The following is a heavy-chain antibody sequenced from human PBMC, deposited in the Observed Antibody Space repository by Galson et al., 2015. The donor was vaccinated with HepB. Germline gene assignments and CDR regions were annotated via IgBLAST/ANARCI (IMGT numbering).Heavy chain of an antibody. J-gene: IGHJ6*02. CDR3: ARDSSKNYYDSSGYYYVYYYYGMDV. D-gene: IGHD3-22*01. Sequence: SLRLSCAASGFTFSSYSMNWVRQAPGKRLEWVSYISSSSSTIYYADSVKGRFTISRDNAKNTLYLQMNSLRAEDTAVYYCARDSSKNYYDSSGYYYVYYYYGMDVWGQGTTVTVSS. CDR2: ISSSSSTI. CDR1: GFTFSSYS. V-gene: IGHV3-48*01.